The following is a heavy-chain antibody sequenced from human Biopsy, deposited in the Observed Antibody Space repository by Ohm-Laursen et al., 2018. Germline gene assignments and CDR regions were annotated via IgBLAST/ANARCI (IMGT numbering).Heavy chain of an antibody. J-gene: IGHJ4*02. V-gene: IGHV4-34*08. CDR1: GATSSDYY. CDR2: IDRSGNT. Sequence: SDTLSLTCVVYGATSSDYYWSWIRQPPGKGLEWLGQIDRSGNTNYNPSLKGRLTISTNTSKNQFSLKLTSLTAADTAVYFCGNEIYGRDYWGQGALVTVSS. D-gene: IGHD4-17*01. CDR3: GNEIYGRDY.